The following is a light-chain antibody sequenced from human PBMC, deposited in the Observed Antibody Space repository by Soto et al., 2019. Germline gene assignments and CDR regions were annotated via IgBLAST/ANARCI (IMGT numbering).Light chain of an antibody. CDR1: SSDVGGYNF. J-gene: IGLJ1*01. Sequence: QSALTQPPSASGSPGQSVTISCTGTSSDVGGYNFVSWYQQHPGKAPRVLIYEVSERPSGVPDRFSGSKSGNTASLTVSGLQAEDEADYYCSSSAGTNNLVFGTGTKVT. CDR2: EVS. V-gene: IGLV2-8*01. CDR3: SSSAGTNNLV.